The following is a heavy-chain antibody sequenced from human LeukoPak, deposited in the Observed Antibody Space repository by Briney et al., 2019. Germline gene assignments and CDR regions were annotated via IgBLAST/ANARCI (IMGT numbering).Heavy chain of an antibody. CDR2: IYYSGST. V-gene: IGHV4-31*03. J-gene: IGHJ4*02. CDR1: GGSISSGGYY. CDR3: ARAYCGSTSCYPYYFDY. Sequence: PSETLSLTCTVSGGSISSGGYYWSWIRQHPGKGLEWIGYIYYSGSTYYNPSLKSRVTISVDTSKNQFSLKLSSVTAADTAVYYCARAYCGSTSCYPYYFDYWGQGTLVTVSS. D-gene: IGHD2-2*01.